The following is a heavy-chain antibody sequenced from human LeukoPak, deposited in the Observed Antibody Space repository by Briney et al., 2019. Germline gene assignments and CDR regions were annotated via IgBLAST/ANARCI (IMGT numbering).Heavy chain of an antibody. CDR1: GFTFSSYS. Sequence: PGGSLRLSCAASGFTFSSYSMNWVRQAPGKGLEWVSYISSSSSTIYYADSVKGRFTISRDNAKNSLYLQMNSLRAEDTAVYYCARDLGIVVVPAAMGYWGRGTLVTVSS. CDR3: ARDLGIVVVPAAMGY. D-gene: IGHD2-2*03. CDR2: ISSSSSTI. J-gene: IGHJ4*02. V-gene: IGHV3-48*01.